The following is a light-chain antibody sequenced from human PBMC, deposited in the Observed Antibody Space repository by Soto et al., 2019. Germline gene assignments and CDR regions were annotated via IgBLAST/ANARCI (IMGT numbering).Light chain of an antibody. CDR3: SSYTSSTTPV. V-gene: IGLV2-14*01. Sequence: QSALTQPASVSGSPGQSITISCTGTSSDVGGYAYVSWYQQYPGKAPKLVISEVSNRPSGVSHRFSGSRSGNTASLTISGLQAEDEADYYCSSYTSSTTPVFGGGTELTVL. CDR2: EVS. CDR1: SSDVGGYAY. J-gene: IGLJ3*02.